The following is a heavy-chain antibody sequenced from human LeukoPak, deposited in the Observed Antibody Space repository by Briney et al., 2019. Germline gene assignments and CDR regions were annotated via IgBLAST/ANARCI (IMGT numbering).Heavy chain of an antibody. J-gene: IGHJ4*02. V-gene: IGHV4-59*01. CDR2: IYYTGST. D-gene: IGHD3-22*01. CDR1: GGSISSYY. Sequence: TASETLSLTCIVSGGSISSYYWSWIRQPPGKGLEWIGYIYYTGSTNYNPSLKSRVTISLDTSNNQFSLRLSSVTAADTAVYYCARYDYDWFLDYWGQGTLVTVS. CDR3: ARYDYDWFLDY.